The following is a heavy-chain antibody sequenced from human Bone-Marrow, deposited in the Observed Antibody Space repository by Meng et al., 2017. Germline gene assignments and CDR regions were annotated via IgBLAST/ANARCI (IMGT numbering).Heavy chain of an antibody. V-gene: IGHV4-38-2*02. J-gene: IGHJ4*02. D-gene: IGHD3-22*01. CDR3: ARSYDSVGYHLRAFEY. CDR2: TYLSGNT. CDR1: GYSITSGYF. Sequence: GSLRLSCTVSGYSITSGYFWGWVRQSPGKGLEWIGSTYLSGNTFYNPSLKSRVTISVDTSKNQFSLKMTSVTAADTAVFYCARSYDSVGYHLRAFEYWGQGSLVTVSS.